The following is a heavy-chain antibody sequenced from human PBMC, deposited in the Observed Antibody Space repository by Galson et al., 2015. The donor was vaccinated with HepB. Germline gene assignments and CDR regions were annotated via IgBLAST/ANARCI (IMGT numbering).Heavy chain of an antibody. CDR2: ISAYNGNT. D-gene: IGHD1-1*01. CDR1: GSTFTSYG. CDR3: ARVGRISNFYYYYYMDV. J-gene: IGHJ6*03. V-gene: IGHV1-18*01. Sequence: SVTVSCKASGSTFTSYGISWVRQAPGQGLEWMGWISAYNGNTNYAQKLQGRVTMTTDTSTSTAYMELRSLRSDDTTVYYCARVGRISNFYYYYYMDVWGKGTTVTVSS.